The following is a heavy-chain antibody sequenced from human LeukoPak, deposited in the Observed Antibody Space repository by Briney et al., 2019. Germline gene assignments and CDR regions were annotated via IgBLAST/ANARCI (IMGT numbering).Heavy chain of an antibody. CDR1: GFSFGSYA. J-gene: IGHJ4*02. V-gene: IGHV3-23*01. Sequence: AGGSLRLSCAASGFSFGSYAMSWVRQAPGKGLEWVATISGSGGSTYYADSVEGRFTISRDNSKNTLYLQMNSLRAEDTAVYYCAKDLIRLGETALVGSPYWGQGTLVTVSS. CDR3: AKDLIRLGETALVGSPY. D-gene: IGHD5-18*01. CDR2: ISGSGGST.